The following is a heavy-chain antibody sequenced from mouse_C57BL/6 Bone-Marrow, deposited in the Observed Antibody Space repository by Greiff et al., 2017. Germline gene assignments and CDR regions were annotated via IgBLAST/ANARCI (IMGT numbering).Heavy chain of an antibody. J-gene: IGHJ2*01. V-gene: IGHV1-47*01. CDR3: ASSRAVVYYFDY. CDR1: GYTFTTYP. Sequence: VQLQQSGAELVKPGASVKMSCKASGYTFTTYPIEWMKQNPGQSLEWIGNFHPDNDDTKYNEKFKGKATLNIETSSNTVYLNLSRLASDDAAVDYCASSRAVVYYFDYWGQGTTLTVSS. CDR2: FHPDNDDT. D-gene: IGHD1-1*01.